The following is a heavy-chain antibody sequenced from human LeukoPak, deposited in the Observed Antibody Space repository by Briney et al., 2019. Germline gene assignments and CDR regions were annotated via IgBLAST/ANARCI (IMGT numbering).Heavy chain of an antibody. V-gene: IGHV4-34*01. D-gene: IGHD3-10*01. Sequence: SETLSLTCAVYGGSFSGYYWSWIRQPPGKGLEWIGEINHSGSTNYNPSLKSRVTISVDTSKNQFSLKLSSVTAADTAVYYCAREGDGSGSYIGYWGQGTLVTVSS. CDR2: INHSGST. J-gene: IGHJ4*02. CDR1: GGSFSGYY. CDR3: AREGDGSGSYIGY.